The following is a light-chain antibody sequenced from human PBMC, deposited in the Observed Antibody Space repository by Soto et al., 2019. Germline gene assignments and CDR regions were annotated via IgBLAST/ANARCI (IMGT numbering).Light chain of an antibody. CDR2: AAS. CDR1: QDISVY. CDR3: QKYNTAPLT. J-gene: IGKJ5*01. Sequence: DIQMTQSPSSLSASVGDSVTITCRASQDISVYLAWYQQKPGKVPKLLIYAASTLQSGVPSRFSCSGSGTDFTLTISSLQPEDVATYYCQKYNTAPLTVGQGTRLEIK. V-gene: IGKV1-27*01.